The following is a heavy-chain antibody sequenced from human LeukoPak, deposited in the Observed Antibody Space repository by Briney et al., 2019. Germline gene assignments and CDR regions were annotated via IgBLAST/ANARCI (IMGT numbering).Heavy chain of an antibody. CDR1: GFTFSSYS. CDR3: ARASGYSSGWYLDAFDI. D-gene: IGHD6-19*01. V-gene: IGHV3-21*01. Sequence: GGSLRLSCAASGFTFSSYSMNWVRQAPGKGLEWVSSISSSSSYIYYADSVKGRFTISRDNAKNSLYLQMNSLRVEDTAVYYCARASGYSSGWYLDAFDIWGQGAMVTVSS. J-gene: IGHJ3*02. CDR2: ISSSSSYI.